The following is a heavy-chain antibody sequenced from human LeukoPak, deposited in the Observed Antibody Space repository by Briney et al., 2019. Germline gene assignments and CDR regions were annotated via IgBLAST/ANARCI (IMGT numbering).Heavy chain of an antibody. V-gene: IGHV3-30*04. J-gene: IGHJ4*02. CDR1: GFTFSTYS. D-gene: IGHD4-17*01. CDR3: ARPNYGSHWGYFDY. CDR2: ISYDGSDK. Sequence: PGGSLRLSCAASGFTFSTYSMHWVRQAPGKGLQWVAVISYDGSDKYYAGSVKGRFTISRDNSKSTVYLQMSTLTAEDTAVYYCARPNYGSHWGYFDYWGQGTLVTVSS.